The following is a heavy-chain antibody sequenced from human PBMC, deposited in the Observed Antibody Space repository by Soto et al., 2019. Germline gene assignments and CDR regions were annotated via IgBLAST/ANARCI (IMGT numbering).Heavy chain of an antibody. V-gene: IGHV3-23*01. CDR1: GFTFSSYA. CDR2: ISGSGGST. CDR3: AKARFYDSSSLDY. Sequence: EVQLLESGGGLVQPGGSLRLSCAASGFTFSSYAMSWVRQAPGKGLEWVSAISGSGGSTYYADSVKGRFTISRDNSKNTLYLQMNSLRAEDTAVYYFAKARFYDSSSLDYWGQGTLVTVSS. D-gene: IGHD3-22*01. J-gene: IGHJ4*02.